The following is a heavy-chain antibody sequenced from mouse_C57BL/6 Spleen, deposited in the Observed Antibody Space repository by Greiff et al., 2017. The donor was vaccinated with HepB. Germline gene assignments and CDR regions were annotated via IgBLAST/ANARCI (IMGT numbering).Heavy chain of an antibody. CDR2: INPYNGGT. V-gene: IGHV1-19*01. CDR1: GYTFTDYY. Sequence: EVQLQQSGPVLVKPGASVKMSCKASGYTFTDYYMNWVKQSHGKSLEWIGVINPYNGGTSYNQKFKGKATLTVDKSSSTAYMELNSLTSEDSAVYYCARGRVLRDYFDYWGQGTTLTVSS. J-gene: IGHJ2*01. CDR3: ARGRVLRDYFDY. D-gene: IGHD1-1*01.